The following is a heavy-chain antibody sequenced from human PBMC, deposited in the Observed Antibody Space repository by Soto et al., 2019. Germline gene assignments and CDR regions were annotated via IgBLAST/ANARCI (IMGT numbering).Heavy chain of an antibody. D-gene: IGHD3-16*01. CDR3: ARVPSPFDYYYAMDV. CDR1: GDSISSGNKY. Sequence: QVQLRESGPGLVMPSQTLSLTCTVSGDSISSGNKYWSWIRQPPGKDLEWIGYIFSSGTTYYNPSLKSRLTMSLDTSETQFSLKLNSLTDADTAVYYCARVPSPFDYYYAMDVWGQGTTVTVSS. J-gene: IGHJ6*02. CDR2: IFSSGTT. V-gene: IGHV4-30-4*01.